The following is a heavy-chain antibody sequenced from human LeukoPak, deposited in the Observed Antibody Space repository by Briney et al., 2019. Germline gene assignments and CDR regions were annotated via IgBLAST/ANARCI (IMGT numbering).Heavy chain of an antibody. J-gene: IGHJ4*02. Sequence: ASVKVSCKASGYTFTSYDINWVRQATGQGLEWMGWMNPNSGNTGYAQKFQGRVTMTRNTSISTAYMELSGLRSEDTAVYYCARGESGAAAGRHWGQGTLVTVSS. CDR2: MNPNSGNT. CDR1: GYTFTSYD. D-gene: IGHD6-13*01. V-gene: IGHV1-8*01. CDR3: ARGESGAAAGRH.